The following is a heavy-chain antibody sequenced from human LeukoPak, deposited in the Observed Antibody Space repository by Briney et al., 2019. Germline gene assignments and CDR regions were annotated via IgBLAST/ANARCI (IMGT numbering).Heavy chain of an antibody. CDR3: ARSASLYGPDAFDI. D-gene: IGHD2-8*01. CDR2: MYSGGST. CDR1: GFTVSSNY. V-gene: IGHV3-66*01. J-gene: IGHJ3*02. Sequence: GRSLRLSCAASGFTVSSNYMTWVRQAPGKGLEWVSVMYSGGSTYYADSVKGRFIISRDNSMNTLYLQMNSLRAEDTAAYYCARSASLYGPDAFDIWGQGTMVTVSS.